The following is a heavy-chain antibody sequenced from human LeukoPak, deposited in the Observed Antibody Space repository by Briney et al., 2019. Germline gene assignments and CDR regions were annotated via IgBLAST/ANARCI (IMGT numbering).Heavy chain of an antibody. CDR2: IIPIFGTA. V-gene: IGHV1-69*06. CDR3: ASVYYDFWRALNVGDVFDP. Sequence: SVKVSCKVSGYTLTELSMHWVRQAPGKGLEWMGGIIPIFGTANYAQKFQGRVTITADKSTSTAYMELSSLRSEDTAVYYCASVYYDFWRALNVGDVFDPWGQGTLVTVSS. D-gene: IGHD3-3*01. CDR1: GYTLTELS. J-gene: IGHJ5*02.